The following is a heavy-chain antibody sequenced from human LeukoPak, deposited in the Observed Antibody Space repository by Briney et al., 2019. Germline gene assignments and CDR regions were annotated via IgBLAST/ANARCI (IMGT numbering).Heavy chain of an antibody. Sequence: PSETLSLTCAVSGGSISSSNWWSWVRQPPGKGLEWIGEIYHSGSTNYNPSLKSRVTISVDTSKNQFSLKLSSVTAADTAVYYCARLPRGYYFDYWGQGTLVTVSS. CDR3: ARLPRGYYFDY. V-gene: IGHV4-4*02. D-gene: IGHD3-10*01. CDR1: GGSISSSNW. CDR2: IYHSGST. J-gene: IGHJ4*02.